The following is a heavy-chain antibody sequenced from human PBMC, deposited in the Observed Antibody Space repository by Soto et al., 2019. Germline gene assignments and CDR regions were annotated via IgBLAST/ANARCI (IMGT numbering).Heavy chain of an antibody. V-gene: IGHV4-34*01. J-gene: IGHJ6*03. CDR1: GGSFSGYY. Sequence: SETLSLTCAVYGGSFSGYYWSWIRQPSGKGLEWIGEINHSGSTNYNPSLKSRVTISVDTSKNQFSLKLSSVTAADTAVYYCARVPMTTVTTDYYYYYMDVWGKGTTVTVSS. CDR3: ARVPMTTVTTDYYYYYMDV. D-gene: IGHD4-17*01. CDR2: INHSGST.